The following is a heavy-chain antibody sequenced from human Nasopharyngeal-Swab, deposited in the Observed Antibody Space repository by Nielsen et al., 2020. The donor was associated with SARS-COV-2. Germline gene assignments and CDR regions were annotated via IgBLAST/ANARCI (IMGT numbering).Heavy chain of an antibody. CDR2: IYYSGST. V-gene: IGHV4-39*01. Sequence: WIRQPPGKGLEWIGSIYYSGSTYYNPSLKSRVTISVDTSKNQFSLKLSSVTAADTAVYYCARPRVYYYDSSGSTPPVWHFDLWGRGTLVTVSS. D-gene: IGHD3-22*01. CDR3: ARPRVYYYDSSGSTPPVWHFDL. J-gene: IGHJ2*01.